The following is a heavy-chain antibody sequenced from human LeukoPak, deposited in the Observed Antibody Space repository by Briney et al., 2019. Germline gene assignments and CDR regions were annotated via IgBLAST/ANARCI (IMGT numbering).Heavy chain of an antibody. CDR1: GGSISSGGYY. J-gene: IGHJ4*02. Sequence: SETLSLTCTVSGGSISSGGYYWTWIRQPPGKGLEWIGYTHYSRSTFFNPSLKSRITISVDMSKNQFSLRLSSVTAADTAVYFCARDFNGGYGQLDSWGQGTLVTVSS. V-gene: IGHV4-30-4*01. D-gene: IGHD5-12*01. CDR2: THYSRST. CDR3: ARDFNGGYGQLDS.